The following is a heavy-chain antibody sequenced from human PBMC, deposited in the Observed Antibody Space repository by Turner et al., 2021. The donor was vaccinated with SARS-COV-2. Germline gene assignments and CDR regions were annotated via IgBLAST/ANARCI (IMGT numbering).Heavy chain of an antibody. Sequence: EVQLVESGGGLVQHGESLRLSCAASGFTFSIYWMSWVRQAPGKGLEWVANIKQDGSEKYYVVSVKGRFTISIDNAKNSLYLQMNSLRAEDTAVYYCARLAGSSWHFDYWGQGTLVTVSS. CDR3: ARLAGSSWHFDY. J-gene: IGHJ4*02. V-gene: IGHV3-7*01. CDR2: IKQDGSEK. D-gene: IGHD6-13*01. CDR1: GFTFSIYW.